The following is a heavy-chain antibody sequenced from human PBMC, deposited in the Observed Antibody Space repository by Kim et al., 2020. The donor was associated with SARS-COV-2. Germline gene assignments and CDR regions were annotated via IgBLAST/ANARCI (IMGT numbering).Heavy chain of an antibody. CDR2: INPSSDNT. J-gene: IGHJ4*02. D-gene: IGHD1-1*01. CDR1: GYTFTSYH. Sequence: ASVKVSCKASGYTFTSYHLHWVRQAPGQGLEWMGKINPSSDNTAYAQRFQGRVTMTSDTSTSTVYMELSSLRSGDTAVYYCARELGTTGNYFDYWGQGTPVTVSS. V-gene: IGHV1-46*01. CDR3: ARELGTTGNYFDY.